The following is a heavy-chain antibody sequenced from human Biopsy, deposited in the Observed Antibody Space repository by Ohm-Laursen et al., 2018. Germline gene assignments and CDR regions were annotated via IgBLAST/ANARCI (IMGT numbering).Heavy chain of an antibody. Sequence: SSVKVSCKASGYTFTNYYMHWVRQAPGQGLEWMGIINPSGSDATYAQKFQGRVTMTRDTSTSTAYMDLSSLRSEDTAVYYCAADSGSGSHFRFDYWGQGALVTVSS. CDR3: AADSGSGSHFRFDY. D-gene: IGHD3-10*01. V-gene: IGHV1-46*01. CDR1: GYTFTNYY. CDR2: INPSGSDA. J-gene: IGHJ4*02.